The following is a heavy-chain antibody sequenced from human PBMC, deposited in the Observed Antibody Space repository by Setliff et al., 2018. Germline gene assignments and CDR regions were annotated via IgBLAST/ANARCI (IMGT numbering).Heavy chain of an antibody. Sequence: ASVKVSCKASGYSFTTYNIHWFRQAPGQGLEWMGWIHTNTGSPTYAQGFTGRFVFSLDTSVSTAYLQITSLKAEDTAMYYCAREEEADDFDVWGQGTMVTVSS. CDR1: GYSFTTYN. CDR3: AREEEADDFDV. CDR2: IHTNTGSP. V-gene: IGHV7-4-1*02. J-gene: IGHJ3*01.